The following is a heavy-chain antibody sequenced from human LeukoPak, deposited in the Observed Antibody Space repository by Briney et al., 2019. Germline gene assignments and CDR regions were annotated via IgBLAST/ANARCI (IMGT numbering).Heavy chain of an antibody. J-gene: IGHJ4*02. V-gene: IGHV3-23*01. D-gene: IGHD3-10*01. Sequence: GGSLRPSCAASGFTFSSYAMSWVRQAPGKGLEWVSAISGSGGSTYYADSVEGRFTISRDNSKNTLYLQMNSLRAEDTAVYYCAKVYGGSGSYYKALYFDYWGQGTLVTVSS. CDR2: ISGSGGST. CDR1: GFTFSSYA. CDR3: AKVYGGSGSYYKALYFDY.